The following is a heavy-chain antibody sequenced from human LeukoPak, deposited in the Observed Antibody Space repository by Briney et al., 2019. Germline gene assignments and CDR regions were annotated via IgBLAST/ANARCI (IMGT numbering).Heavy chain of an antibody. CDR1: GGTFTRDA. CDR3: ARAAGGGYFDF. CDR2: ISAYNGST. J-gene: IGHJ4*02. V-gene: IGHV1-18*01. Sequence: ASVKVSCKVSGGTFTRDAISWVRQAPGQGLEWMGWISAYNGSTNYAQNLQGRVTMTTDTSTSTVFLDLRSLTSDDTAVYYCARAAGGGYFDFWGQGTLVTVSS. D-gene: IGHD6-13*01.